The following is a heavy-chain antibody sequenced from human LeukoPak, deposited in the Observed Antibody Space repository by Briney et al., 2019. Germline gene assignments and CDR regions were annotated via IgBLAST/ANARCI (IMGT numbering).Heavy chain of an antibody. J-gene: IGHJ4*02. CDR1: GFTVSSNY. V-gene: IGHV3-66*02. D-gene: IGHD6-13*01. Sequence: GGSLRLSCAACGFTVSSNYMSWVRQAPGKGLEWVSVIHSGGSTYYADSVKGRFTISRDNSKNTLYLQRNTLRAEDTAVYYCSGSSSWYRGGDYWGQGTLVTVSS. CDR2: IHSGGST. CDR3: SGSSSWYRGGDY.